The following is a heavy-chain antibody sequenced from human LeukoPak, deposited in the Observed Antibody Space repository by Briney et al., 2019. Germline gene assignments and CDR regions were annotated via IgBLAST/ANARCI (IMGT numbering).Heavy chain of an antibody. CDR3: EKDHLGYPLSFFDG. J-gene: IGHJ4*02. V-gene: IGHV3-9*01. Sequence: GGSLSPSCAASAPTVVVFAMRGVPQAPGKGRECVSGISCIGGSTTYTGSVKGRFPISKANAKNSLYLHRTSLTAEDAPFYSCEKDHLGYPLSFFDGWGQRTSVSL. D-gene: IGHD2-15*01. CDR2: ISCIGGST. CDR1: APTVVVFA.